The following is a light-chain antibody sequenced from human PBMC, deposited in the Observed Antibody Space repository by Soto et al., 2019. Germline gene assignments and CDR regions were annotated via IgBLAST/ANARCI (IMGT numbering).Light chain of an antibody. Sequence: EIVMTQSPATLSVSPGESATLSCRATQSLSSNLAWYQQKPGQARRLLIYGASTRATGISARFSGCGSGTVFTLTISSLLALFISSYYCKQYNGSEWAFGQGTKVALK. V-gene: IGKV3-15*01. CDR1: QSLSSN. CDR2: GAS. CDR3: KQYNGSEWA. J-gene: IGKJ1*01.